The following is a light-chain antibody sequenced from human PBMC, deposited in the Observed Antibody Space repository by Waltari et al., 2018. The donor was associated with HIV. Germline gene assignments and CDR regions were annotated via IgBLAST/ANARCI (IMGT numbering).Light chain of an antibody. CDR1: RGHSNYI. J-gene: IGLJ3*02. CDR3: ETWDTNTEV. CDR2: LEGSGRF. V-gene: IGLV4-60*03. Sequence: QPVLTQSSSASASLGSSVKLTCTLDRGHSNYIVTWHRQQPGKAPRYLMNLEGSGRFSRGSAVPDRFSGSSSGADRYLTISNLQSDDEADYYCETWDTNTEVFGGGTKLTVL.